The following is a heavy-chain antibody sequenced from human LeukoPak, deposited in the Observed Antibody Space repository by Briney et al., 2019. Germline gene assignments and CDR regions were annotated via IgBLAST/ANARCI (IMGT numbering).Heavy chain of an antibody. CDR1: GGSVSSGIYY. CDR3: ARTSIVGATYAFDI. CDR2: IYYSGST. D-gene: IGHD1-26*01. Sequence: SETLSLTCTVSGGSVSSGIYYWSWIRQPPGKGLEWIGYIYYSGSTYYNPSLKSRVTISVDTSKNQFSLKLSSVTAADTAAYYCARTSIVGATYAFDIWGQGTMVTVSS. V-gene: IGHV4-61*01. J-gene: IGHJ3*02.